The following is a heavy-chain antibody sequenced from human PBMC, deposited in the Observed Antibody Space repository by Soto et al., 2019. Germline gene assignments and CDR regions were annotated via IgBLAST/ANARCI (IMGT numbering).Heavy chain of an antibody. Sequence: GGSLRISCAASGSTISSYGMNWVRQAPGRGLEWVSSISSSSSYIYYADSVRGRFTLSRDNAKNSLYLQMNSLRAEDTAVYYCAKDRVVGSTSREKDFDSWGQGTLVTVSS. CDR2: ISSSSSYI. CDR3: AKDRVVGSTSREKDFDS. J-gene: IGHJ4*02. D-gene: IGHD1-26*01. CDR1: GSTISSYG. V-gene: IGHV3-21*01.